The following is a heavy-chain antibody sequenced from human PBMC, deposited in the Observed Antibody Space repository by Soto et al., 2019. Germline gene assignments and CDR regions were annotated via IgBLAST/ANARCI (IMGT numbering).Heavy chain of an antibody. CDR1: GYTFSNFA. Sequence: ASVKVSCKASGYTFSNFAIHWVRQAPGQSLEWMGWINAGNGNTKYSENFQGRVTITRDTSARTAHMELSSLRFEDTAVYYCARGAESSSGDCWGQGTLVTVSS. D-gene: IGHD6-6*01. J-gene: IGHJ4*02. CDR2: INAGNGNT. CDR3: ARGAESSSGDC. V-gene: IGHV1-3*01.